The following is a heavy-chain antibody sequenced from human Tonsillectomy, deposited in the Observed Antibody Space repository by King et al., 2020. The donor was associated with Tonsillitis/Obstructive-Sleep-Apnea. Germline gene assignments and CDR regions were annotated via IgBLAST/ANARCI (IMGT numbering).Heavy chain of an antibody. V-gene: IGHV4-59*01. Sequence: VQLQESGPGLVKPSETLSLTCTVSGGSISSYYWSWIRQPPWKGLEWIGYISYIGSTNYNPTLKSRVTISVDTSKNQFSLKLSSVTAADTAVYYCARGIRGDNDAFDIWGQGTMVTVSS. J-gene: IGHJ3*02. CDR3: ARGIRGDNDAFDI. CDR1: GGSISSYY. CDR2: ISYIGST. D-gene: IGHD3-10*01.